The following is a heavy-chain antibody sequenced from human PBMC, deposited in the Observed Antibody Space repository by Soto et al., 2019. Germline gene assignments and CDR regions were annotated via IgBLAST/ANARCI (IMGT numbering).Heavy chain of an antibody. D-gene: IGHD3-3*01. V-gene: IGHV3-23*01. Sequence: EVQLLESGGGLVQPGGSLRLSCAASGFTFSAYAMSWVRQAPGKGLEWVSAISGTSPSTYYADSVQGRFTISRDSSRKTLFLKMNTLRAEETAVYFCAIRIFGVEYWGQGTQVTVSS. J-gene: IGHJ4*02. CDR1: GFTFSAYA. CDR2: ISGTSPST. CDR3: AIRIFGVEY.